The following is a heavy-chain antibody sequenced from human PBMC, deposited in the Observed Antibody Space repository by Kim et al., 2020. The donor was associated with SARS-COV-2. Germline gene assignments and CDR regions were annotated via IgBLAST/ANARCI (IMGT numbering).Heavy chain of an antibody. D-gene: IGHD2-21*01. CDR2: INAGNGDT. CDR3: ATDKTPLAYCGGDCKTPLDY. Sequence: ASVKVSCKASGYTFTSYGVHWVRQAPGQRLEWMGWINAGNGDTKYSQKFQGRVTITRDTSASTAYMELSSLRSEDTAVYYCATDKTPLAYCGGDCKTPLDYWGQGTLVTVS. V-gene: IGHV1-3*01. J-gene: IGHJ4*02. CDR1: GYTFTSYG.